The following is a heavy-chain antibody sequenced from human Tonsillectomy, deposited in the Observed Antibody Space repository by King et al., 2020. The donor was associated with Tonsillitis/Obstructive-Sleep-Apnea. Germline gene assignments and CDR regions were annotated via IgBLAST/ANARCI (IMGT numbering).Heavy chain of an antibody. CDR1: GFTFSSYA. Sequence: ERQLVQSGGGLVQPGGSLRLSCAASGFTFSSYAMSWVRQAPGKGLEWVSAISGSGGSTYYADSVKGRFTISRDNSKNTLYLQMNSLRAEDTAVYYCAKGGNTMVRGPTYMDVWGKGTTVTVSS. CDR2: ISGSGGST. J-gene: IGHJ6*03. CDR3: AKGGNTMVRGPTYMDV. V-gene: IGHV3-23*04. D-gene: IGHD3-10*01.